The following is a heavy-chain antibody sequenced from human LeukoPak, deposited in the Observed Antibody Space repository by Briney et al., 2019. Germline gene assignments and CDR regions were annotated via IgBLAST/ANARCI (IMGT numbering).Heavy chain of an antibody. CDR3: ARDAIVVGGFDP. D-gene: IGHD3-22*01. V-gene: IGHV1-18*01. J-gene: IGHJ5*02. CDR2: ISAYNGNT. CDR1: GYTFTSYG. Sequence: ASVKVPCKASGYTFTSYGISWVRQAPGQGLEWMGWISAYNGNTNYAQKLQGRVTMTTDTSTGTAYMELRSLRSDDTAVYYCARDAIVVGGFDPWGQGTLVTVSS.